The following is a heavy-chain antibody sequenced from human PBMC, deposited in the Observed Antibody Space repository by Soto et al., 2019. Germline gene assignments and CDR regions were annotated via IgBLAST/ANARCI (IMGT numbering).Heavy chain of an antibody. Sequence: QVQLVQSGAEVKKPGASVKVSCKASGYAFTSYGITWVRQAPGQGLEWMGWISPNNGYRNYAQNFQGRVTMTTDTSTGTAYMWLGGLTSDDTAVDYCARGGRYYPDYWGQGALVTVSS. CDR3: ARGGRYYPDY. D-gene: IGHD3-16*01. CDR2: ISPNNGYR. V-gene: IGHV1-18*04. CDR1: GYAFTSYG. J-gene: IGHJ4*02.